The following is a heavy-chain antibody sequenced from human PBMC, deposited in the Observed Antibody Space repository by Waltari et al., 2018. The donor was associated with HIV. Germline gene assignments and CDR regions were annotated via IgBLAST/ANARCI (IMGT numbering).Heavy chain of an antibody. CDR2: TYYTSKWFY. J-gene: IGHJ4*02. V-gene: IGHV6-1*01. CDR1: GDSVSRNGGA. CDR3: ARGWLRDYFDY. D-gene: IGHD5-12*01. Sequence: VQLQQSGPGLVKASQTLSLTCAISGDSVSRNGGAWNWIRQSPARGLEWLERTYYTSKWFYDYAVSVKSRITINPDTSKNHFSLQLNSVTLEDTAVYFCARGWLRDYFDYWGQGTLVTVSS.